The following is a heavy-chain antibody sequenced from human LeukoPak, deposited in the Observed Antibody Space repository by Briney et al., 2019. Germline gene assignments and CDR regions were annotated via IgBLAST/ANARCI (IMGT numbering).Heavy chain of an antibody. J-gene: IGHJ4*02. V-gene: IGHV1-69*13. CDR2: IIPIFGTA. D-gene: IGHD3-22*01. CDR1: GGTFSSYA. CDR3: AREPHQDYYDSSGYYTYYFDY. Sequence: SVKVSCKASGGTFSSYAISWVRQAPGQGLEWMGGIIPIFGTANYAQKFRGRVTITADESTSTAYMELSSLRSEDTAVYYCAREPHQDYYDSSGYYTYYFDYWGQGTLVTVSS.